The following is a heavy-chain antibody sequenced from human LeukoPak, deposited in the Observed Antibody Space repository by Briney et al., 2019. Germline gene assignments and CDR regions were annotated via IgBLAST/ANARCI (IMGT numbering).Heavy chain of an antibody. D-gene: IGHD3-9*01. V-gene: IGHV3-30*18. CDR1: GSTFSSYG. J-gene: IGHJ4*02. CDR2: ISYDGSNK. Sequence: GRSLRLSCAASGSTFSSYGMHWVRQAPGKGLEWVAVISYDGSNKYYADSVKGRFTISRDNSKNTLYLQMNSLRAEDTAVYYCAKDLTYYDILTGYSHWGQGTLVTVSS. CDR3: AKDLTYYDILTGYSH.